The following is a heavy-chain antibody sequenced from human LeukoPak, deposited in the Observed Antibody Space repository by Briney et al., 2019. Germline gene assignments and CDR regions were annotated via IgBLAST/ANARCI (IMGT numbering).Heavy chain of an antibody. CDR2: IYYSGST. V-gene: IGHV4-30-4*01. D-gene: IGHD3-3*01. CDR1: GGSISSGDYY. CDR3: ASLHYDFWSGYSPFDY. J-gene: IGHJ4*02. Sequence: SETLSLTCTVSGGSISSGDYYWSWIRHPPGKGLEWIGYIYYSGSTYYNPSLKSRVTISVDTSKNQFSLKLSSVTAADTAVYYCASLHYDFWSGYSPFDYWGQGTLVTVSS.